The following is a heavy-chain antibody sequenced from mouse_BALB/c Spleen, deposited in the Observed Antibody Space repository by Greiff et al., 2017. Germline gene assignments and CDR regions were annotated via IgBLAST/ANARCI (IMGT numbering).Heavy chain of an antibody. J-gene: IGHJ3*01. CDR3: ASPFVITTEGFAY. Sequence: VQLVESGAELAKPGASVKMSCKASGYTFTSYWMHWVKQRPGQGLEWIGYINPSTGYTEYNQKFKDKATLTADKSSSTAYMQLSSLTSEDSAVYYCASPFVITTEGFAYWGQGTLVTVSA. CDR2: INPSTGYT. CDR1: GYTFTSYW. V-gene: IGHV1-7*01. D-gene: IGHD2-4*01.